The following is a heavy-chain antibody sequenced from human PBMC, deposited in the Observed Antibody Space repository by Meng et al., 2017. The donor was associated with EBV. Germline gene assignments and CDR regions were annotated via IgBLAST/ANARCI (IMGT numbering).Heavy chain of an antibody. V-gene: IGHV1-69*01. J-gene: IGHJ4*02. CDR1: GGPFRYYA. D-gene: IGHD3-10*01. CDR3: ASESGRGYTPDY. CDR2: FLPRLGAP. Sequence: QVWLVQSAAEVKEPGSLGKVSCKTSGGPFRYYAISWVRQAPGQGLEWLGGFLPRLGAPNYAQKFHGRVKITADESTSTHYMDLSSLRSEDTAIYYCASESGRGYTPDYWGQGTLVTASS.